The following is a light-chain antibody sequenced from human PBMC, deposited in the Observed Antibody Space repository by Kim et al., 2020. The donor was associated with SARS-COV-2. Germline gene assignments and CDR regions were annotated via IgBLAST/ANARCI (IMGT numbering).Light chain of an antibody. Sequence: IRNDLGWYQQKPGKAPKRLIYGASSLPSGVPSRFSGSRSGTEFTLTISSLQPEDFASYYCLQYNSYPYTFGQGTKLEI. V-gene: IGKV1-17*01. J-gene: IGKJ2*01. CDR3: LQYNSYPYT. CDR2: GAS. CDR1: IRND.